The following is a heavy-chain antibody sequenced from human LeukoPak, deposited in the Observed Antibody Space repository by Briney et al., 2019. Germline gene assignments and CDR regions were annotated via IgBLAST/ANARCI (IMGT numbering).Heavy chain of an antibody. CDR2: IYYSGST. CDR3: ARGEYSSPLGFDY. CDR1: GGSISSYY. J-gene: IGHJ4*02. Sequence: QPSETLSLTCTVSGGSISSYYWSRIRQPPGKGLEWIGYIYYSGSTNYNPSLKSRVTISVDTSKNQFSLKLSSVTAADTAVYYCARGEYSSPLGFDYWGQGTLVTVSS. V-gene: IGHV4-59*01. D-gene: IGHD6-19*01.